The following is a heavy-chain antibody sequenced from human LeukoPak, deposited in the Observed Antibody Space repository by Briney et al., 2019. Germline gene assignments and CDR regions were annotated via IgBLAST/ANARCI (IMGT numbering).Heavy chain of an antibody. CDR2: INPKSGGT. Sequence: ASVKVSCKASGYTFTSNYMHWVRQAPGQGLEWMGRINPKSGGTSYAQKFQGRVTMTRDTSISTAYMELSRLTSDDTVVYYCARERIAAAGSIDVFDIWGQGTMVTVSS. D-gene: IGHD6-13*01. J-gene: IGHJ3*02. V-gene: IGHV1-2*05. CDR1: GYTFTSNY. CDR3: ARERIAAAGSIDVFDI.